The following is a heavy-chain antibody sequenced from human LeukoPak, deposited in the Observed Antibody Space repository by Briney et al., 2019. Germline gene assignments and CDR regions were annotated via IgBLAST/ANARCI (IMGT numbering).Heavy chain of an antibody. CDR1: GGSFSGYY. Sequence: SETLSLTCAVYGGSFSGYYWSWIRQPPGKGLEWIGEINHSGSANYNPSLKSRVTISVDTSKNQFSLKLSSVTAADTAVYYCARLRYFDYWGQGTLVTVSS. J-gene: IGHJ4*02. CDR2: INHSGSA. D-gene: IGHD3-9*01. CDR3: ARLRYFDY. V-gene: IGHV4-34*01.